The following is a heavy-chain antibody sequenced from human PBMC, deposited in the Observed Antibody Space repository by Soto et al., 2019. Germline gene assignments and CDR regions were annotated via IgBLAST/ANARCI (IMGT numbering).Heavy chain of an antibody. J-gene: IGHJ4*02. V-gene: IGHV3-23*01. CDR1: GFTFSNYA. CDR3: ANARLASGFDY. CDR2: ISGGGDNS. Sequence: EVQLLDSGGGLVQPGGSLRLSCEASGFTFSNYAMNWVRQAPGKGLEWVLGISGGGDNSYYADSVKGRFTISRDNSKNTVFLQMNSLRAADTAVYYCANARLASGFDYWGQGTLVTVSS. D-gene: IGHD6-25*01.